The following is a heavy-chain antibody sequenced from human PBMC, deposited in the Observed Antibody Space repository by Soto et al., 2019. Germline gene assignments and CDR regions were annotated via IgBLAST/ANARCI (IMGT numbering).Heavy chain of an antibody. CDR3: ARVQSLGYCRSASCYDVFDH. Sequence: QVHLVQSGPEVKEPGASVRVSCKASGYTFNSAGLAWVRQAPGQGLEWMGWISVDNGDTKYAQKFQGRVTMTTDTSTTTAYMDLRGLKSDDTAVFYCARVQSLGYCRSASCYDVFDHWDQGTLVTVSS. J-gene: IGHJ4*02. D-gene: IGHD2-2*01. CDR1: GYTFNSAG. V-gene: IGHV1-18*01. CDR2: ISVDNGDT.